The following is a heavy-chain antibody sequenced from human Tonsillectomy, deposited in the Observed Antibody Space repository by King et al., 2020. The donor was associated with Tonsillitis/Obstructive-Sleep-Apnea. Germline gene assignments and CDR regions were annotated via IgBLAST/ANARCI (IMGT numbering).Heavy chain of an antibody. D-gene: IGHD5-18*01. J-gene: IGHJ4*02. CDR2: IYFSWST. CDR1: VGSISSSSYY. CDR3: ASGVLRGYSYGYGY. V-gene: IGHV4-39*01. Sequence: QLQESGPGLVKPSETLSLTCTVSVGSISSSSYYWGWIRQPPGKGLEWIGSIYFSWSTYYNPPLKSRVTISVDTSKNQFSLKLSSVTAADTAVYYCASGVLRGYSYGYGYWGQGTLVTVSS.